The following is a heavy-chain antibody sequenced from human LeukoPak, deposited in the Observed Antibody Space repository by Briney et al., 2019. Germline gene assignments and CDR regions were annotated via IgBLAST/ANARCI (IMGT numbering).Heavy chain of an antibody. CDR1: GYTFTSHW. CDR2: IYPGDSDT. V-gene: IGHV5-51*01. J-gene: IGHJ4*02. D-gene: IGHD3-10*01. Sequence: GESLKISCKGSGYTFTSHWIGWVRQMPGKGLEWMGIIYPGDSDTRYSPSFQGQVTISADNSITTAYLQWNSLKAPDTAMYYCARRPYDSGSYADYWGQGTPVTVSS. CDR3: ARRPYDSGSYADY.